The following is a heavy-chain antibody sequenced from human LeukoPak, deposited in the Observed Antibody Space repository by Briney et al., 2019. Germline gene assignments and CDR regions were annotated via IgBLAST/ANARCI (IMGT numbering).Heavy chain of an antibody. V-gene: IGHV3-33*01. D-gene: IGHD3-22*01. CDR3: ARDLHYYDSPGWFDP. J-gene: IGHJ5*02. CDR2: IWFDGSNK. CDR1: GFTFSRSG. Sequence: PGMSLRLSCAASGFTFSRSGMHWVRQAPGKGLEWVAIIWFDGSNKYYADSVKGRFTISRDNSKNTLYLQMNSLRAEDTAVYYCARDLHYYDSPGWFDPWGQGTLVTVSS.